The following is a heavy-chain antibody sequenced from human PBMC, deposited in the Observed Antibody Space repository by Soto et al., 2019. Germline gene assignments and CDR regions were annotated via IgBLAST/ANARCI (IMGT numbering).Heavy chain of an antibody. CDR1: GGTFSSYT. V-gene: IGHV1-69*08. CDR2: IIPILGIA. D-gene: IGHD2-2*01. CDR3: AREDIVVVPAARSWFDP. Sequence: QVQLVQSGAEVKKPGSSVKVSCKAYGGTFSSYTISWVRQAPGQGLEWMGRIIPILGIANYAQKFQGRVTITVDKSTSTAYMELSSLRSEDTAVYYCAREDIVVVPAARSWFDPWGQGTLVTVSS. J-gene: IGHJ5*02.